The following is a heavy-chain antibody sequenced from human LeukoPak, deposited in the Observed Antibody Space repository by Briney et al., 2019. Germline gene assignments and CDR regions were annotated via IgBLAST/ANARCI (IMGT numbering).Heavy chain of an antibody. D-gene: IGHD6-13*01. CDR1: GGSISSGGYS. J-gene: IGHJ5*02. V-gene: IGHV4-30-2*01. Sequence: SQTLSLTCAVSGGSISSGGYSWSWIRQPPGKGLEWIGYIYHSGSTYYNPSLKSRVTISVDRSKNQFSLKLSSVTAADTAVYYCARDGAAAGIRGFDPWGQGTLVTVSS. CDR3: ARDGAAAGIRGFDP. CDR2: IYHSGST.